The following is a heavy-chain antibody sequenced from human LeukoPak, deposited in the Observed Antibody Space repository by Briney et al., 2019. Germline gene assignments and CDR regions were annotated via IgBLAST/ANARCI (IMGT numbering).Heavy chain of an antibody. V-gene: IGHV1-46*01. CDR1: GSTFTNYY. J-gene: IGHJ5*02. Sequence: ASVKLSCKASGSTFTNYYMHWVGEAPGRGLEWMGKNDPSGGSTNYEQNFQGRVTMTRDTSTSTVYMNLTSLRSEDTAVYYCARSEFSRAIYFDPWGEGTLVTVSS. CDR2: NDPSGGST. D-gene: IGHD6-6*01. CDR3: ARSEFSRAIYFDP.